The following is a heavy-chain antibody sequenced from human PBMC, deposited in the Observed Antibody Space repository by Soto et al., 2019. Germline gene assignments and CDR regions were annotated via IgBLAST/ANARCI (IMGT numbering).Heavy chain of an antibody. D-gene: IGHD1-1*01. CDR1: GASISSGDYF. CDR3: ARRYGYSFDY. CDR2: IYYSGNT. V-gene: IGHV4-30-4*01. J-gene: IGHJ4*02. Sequence: SETLSLTCTVSGASISSGDYFWSWIRQPPGKGLEWIAYIYYSGNTYYNPSLKSRLTISVDTSKNQFSLNLSSVTAADTAVYYCARRYGYSFDYWDQGTLVTVSS.